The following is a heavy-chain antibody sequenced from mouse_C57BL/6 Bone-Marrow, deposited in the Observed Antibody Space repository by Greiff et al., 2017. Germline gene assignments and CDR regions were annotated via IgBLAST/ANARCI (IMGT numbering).Heavy chain of an antibody. V-gene: IGHV2-5*01. CDR1: GFSLTSYG. CDR3: AKKGVTTGSWFAY. D-gene: IGHD2-2*01. J-gene: IGHJ3*01. CDR2: IWRGGST. Sequence: VQLQQSGPGLVQPSQSLSITCTVSGFSLTSYGVHWVRQSPGKGLEWLGVIWRGGSTDYNAAFMSRLSITKDNSKSQVFFKMNSLQADDTAIYDCAKKGVTTGSWFAYWGQGTLVTVSA.